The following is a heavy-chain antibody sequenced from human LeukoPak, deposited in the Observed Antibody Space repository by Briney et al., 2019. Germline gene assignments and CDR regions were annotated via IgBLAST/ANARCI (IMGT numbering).Heavy chain of an antibody. V-gene: IGHV3-21*01. CDR1: GFTFSSYS. CDR2: ISSSSSYI. J-gene: IGHJ6*02. D-gene: IGHD6-13*01. CDR3: ARGQQVYGMDV. Sequence: GGSLRLSCAASGFTFSSYSMNWVRQAPGKGLEWVSSISSSSSYIYYADSVKGRFTISRDNAKNSLYPQMNSLRAEDTAVYYCARGQQVYGMDVWGQGTTVTVSS.